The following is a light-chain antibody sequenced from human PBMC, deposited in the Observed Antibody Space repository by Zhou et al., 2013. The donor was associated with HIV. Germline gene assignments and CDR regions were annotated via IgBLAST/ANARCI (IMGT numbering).Light chain of an antibody. CDR1: QGISNT. V-gene: IGKV3-15*01. CDR2: GAS. J-gene: IGKJ4*01. CDR3: QQRSNWLLT. Sequence: EIVLTQSPATLSVSPGERATLSCRASQGISNTLAWYQQKPGQAPRLLIVGASTRASGIPARFSGSGSGTEFTLTINSLEPEDFAVYYCQQRSNWLLTFGGGTKVEIK.